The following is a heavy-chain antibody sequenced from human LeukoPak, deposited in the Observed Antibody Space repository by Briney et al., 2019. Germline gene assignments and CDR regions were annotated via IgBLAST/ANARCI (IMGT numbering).Heavy chain of an antibody. D-gene: IGHD2-15*01. CDR2: VYFSGST. Sequence: SETLPFTCTVAGGSMSSYYWSWIRKPPGKGLEWIGYVYFSGSTNYNPSLRSRVTISVDTSKNHFSLKLTSGTAADTAVYYCAGIVAALGGADYFDYWGQGALVTVSS. V-gene: IGHV4-59*01. J-gene: IGHJ4*02. CDR1: GGSMSSYY. CDR3: AGIVAALGGADYFDY.